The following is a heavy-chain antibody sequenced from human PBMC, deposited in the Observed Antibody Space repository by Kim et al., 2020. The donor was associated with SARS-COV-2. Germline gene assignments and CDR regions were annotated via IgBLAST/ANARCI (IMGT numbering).Heavy chain of an antibody. D-gene: IGHD2-2*01. V-gene: IGHV3-73*01. CDR1: GFTFSGSA. CDR2: IRSKANSYAT. CDR3: TRPLQYCSSTSCWYGADAFDI. J-gene: IGHJ3*02. Sequence: GGSLRLSCAASGFTFSGSAMHWVRQASGKGLEWVGRIRSKANSYATAYAASVKGRFTISRDDSKNTAYLQMNSLKTEDTAVYYCTRPLQYCSSTSCWYGADAFDIWGQGTMVTVSS.